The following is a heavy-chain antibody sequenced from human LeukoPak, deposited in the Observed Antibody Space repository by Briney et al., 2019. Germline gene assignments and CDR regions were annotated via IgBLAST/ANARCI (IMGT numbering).Heavy chain of an antibody. Sequence: ASVKVSCKSSGYTFSSYAITWVRQAPGQGLEWMGWISGYNGNTNYAQNLQGRVTMTTDTSTSTAYMELRSLRSDNTAVYYCARDTIWSGYSLAVRWFAPWGQGTLVTVSS. V-gene: IGHV1-18*01. CDR3: ARDTIWSGYSLAVRWFAP. CDR1: GYTFSSYA. CDR2: ISGYNGNT. J-gene: IGHJ5*02. D-gene: IGHD3-3*01.